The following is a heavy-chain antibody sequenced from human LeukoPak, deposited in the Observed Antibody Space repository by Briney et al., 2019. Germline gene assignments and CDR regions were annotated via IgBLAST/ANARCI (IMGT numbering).Heavy chain of an antibody. Sequence: GGSLRLSCAASGFTFSSYSMNWVRQAPGKGLEWVSSISSSSSYIYYADSVKGRFTISRDNAKNSLYLQMNSLRAEDTAVYYCARAPIAAAGETEYFQHWGQGTLVTVSS. D-gene: IGHD6-13*01. CDR2: ISSSSSYI. CDR1: GFTFSSYS. V-gene: IGHV3-21*01. J-gene: IGHJ1*01. CDR3: ARAPIAAAGETEYFQH.